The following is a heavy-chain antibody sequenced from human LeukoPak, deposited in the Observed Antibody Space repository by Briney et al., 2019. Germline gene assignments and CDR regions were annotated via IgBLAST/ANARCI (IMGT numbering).Heavy chain of an antibody. J-gene: IGHJ4*02. CDR1: GFTFCQNT. CDR2: ISTSSSFI. V-gene: IGHV3-21*01. CDR3: TRGDNLNDNPIDH. Sequence: KTGGSLRLSCADSGFTFCQNTMNWVRQAPGKGLEWVSSISTSSSFIHYADSVKGRFTISRDNANSSLSLQMNRLTAEDTALYYCTRGDNLNDNPIDHWGQGALVTVSS. D-gene: IGHD1-20*01.